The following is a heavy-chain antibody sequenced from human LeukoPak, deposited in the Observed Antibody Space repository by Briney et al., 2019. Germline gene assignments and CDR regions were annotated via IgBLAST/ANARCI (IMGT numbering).Heavy chain of an antibody. CDR2: IRSKANSYAT. CDR3: TRQVLGAFDI. CDR1: GFTFSGSA. V-gene: IGHV3-73*01. J-gene: IGHJ3*02. Sequence: PGGSLKLSCAASGFTFSGSAMHWVRQASGKGLEWVGRIRSKANSYATAHAASVKGRFTISRDDSKNTAYLQMNSLKTEDTAVYYCTRQVLGAFDIWGQGTMVTVSS.